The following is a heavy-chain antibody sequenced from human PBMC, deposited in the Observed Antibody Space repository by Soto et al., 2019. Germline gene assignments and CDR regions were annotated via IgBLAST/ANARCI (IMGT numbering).Heavy chain of an antibody. V-gene: IGHV5-10-1*01. CDR2: IDPSGSYT. CDR3: VRLYTIFNYFDY. Sequence: GESLKISCXASGYNFVSYWITWVRQMPGKGLEWMGKIDPSGSYTKYNPSFQGHVTFSADKSINTAYLQWSSLQASDTAMYYCVRLYTIFNYFDYWGQGTLVTVSS. D-gene: IGHD3-3*01. CDR1: GYNFVSYW. J-gene: IGHJ4*02.